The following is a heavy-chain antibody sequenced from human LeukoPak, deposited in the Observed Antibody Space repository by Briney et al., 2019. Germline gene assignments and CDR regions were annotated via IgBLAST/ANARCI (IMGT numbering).Heavy chain of an antibody. CDR3: ARLDCSGGSCYSSWYFDL. CDR2: IYPGDSDT. D-gene: IGHD2-15*01. J-gene: IGHJ2*01. Sequence: GESLKISCKGSGYSFTSYWIGWVRQMPGKGLEWMGIIYPGDSDTRYSPSFQGQVTISADKSISTAYLQWSSLKASDTAMYYCARLDCSGGSCYSSWYFDLWGRGTLVTVSS. CDR1: GYSFTSYW. V-gene: IGHV5-51*01.